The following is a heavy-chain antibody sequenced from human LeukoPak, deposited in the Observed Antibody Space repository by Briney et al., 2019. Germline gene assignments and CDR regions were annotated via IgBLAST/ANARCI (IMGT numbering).Heavy chain of an antibody. J-gene: IGHJ4*02. Sequence: SGGSLRLSCAAAGFTVSSNYMSWVRQAPGKGLEWVSVIYSGGSTYYGNSVKGRFTISRDNSKNTLYLQMNSLRAEDTAVYYCARDSYYGSGSYFRYTFDCWGQGTLVTVSS. CDR1: GFTVSSNY. CDR3: ARDSYYGSGSYFRYTFDC. CDR2: IYSGGST. V-gene: IGHV3-53*01. D-gene: IGHD3-10*01.